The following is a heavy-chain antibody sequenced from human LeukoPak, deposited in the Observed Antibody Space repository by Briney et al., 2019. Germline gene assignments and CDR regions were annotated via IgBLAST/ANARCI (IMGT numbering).Heavy chain of an antibody. CDR3: ARGGPFTY. CDR2: INHSGST. Sequence: PSETLSLTCTVSGYSISSGYYWGWIRQPPGKGLEWIGEINHSGSTNYNPSLKSRVTISVDTSKNQFSLKLSSVAAADTAVYYCARGGPFTYWGQGTLVTVSS. D-gene: IGHD2-15*01. CDR1: GYSISSGYY. V-gene: IGHV4-38-2*02. J-gene: IGHJ4*02.